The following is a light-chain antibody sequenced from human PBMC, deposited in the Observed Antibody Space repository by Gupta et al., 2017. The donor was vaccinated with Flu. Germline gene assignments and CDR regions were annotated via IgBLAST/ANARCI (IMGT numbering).Light chain of an antibody. J-gene: IGLJ2*01. CDR1: SGSIATNY. V-gene: IGLV6-57*01. CDR2: EDN. Sequence: NFMLTQPHSVSESPGKTVTISCTRRSGSIATNYVQWYQQRPGSSPTPVMYEDNQRPSEVPERCSGSIASSSNYASLTISGLKTEDEADYFCQSSDSLSRDVVFGGGTKLTVL. CDR3: QSSDSLSRDVV.